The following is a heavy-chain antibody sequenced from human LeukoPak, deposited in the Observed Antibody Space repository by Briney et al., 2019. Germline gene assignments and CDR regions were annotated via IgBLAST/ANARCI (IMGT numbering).Heavy chain of an antibody. D-gene: IGHD3-10*01. CDR1: GYTFTGYY. J-gene: IGHJ5*02. CDR3: GRSGVDNWFDP. CDR2: INPNSGGT. V-gene: IGHV1-2*06. Sequence: ASVKVSCKASGYTFTGYYIHWVRQAPGQGLEWMGRINPNSGGTNYAQKFQGRVSMTRDTSISTAYMEPTRLRSDDTAVYYCGRSGVDNWFDPWGQGTLVTVSS.